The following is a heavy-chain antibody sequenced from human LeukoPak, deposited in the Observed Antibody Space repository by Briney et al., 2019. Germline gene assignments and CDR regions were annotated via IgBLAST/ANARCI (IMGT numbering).Heavy chain of an antibody. D-gene: IGHD3-3*01. CDR2: ISGSGGST. J-gene: IGHJ4*02. V-gene: IGHV3-23*01. CDR1: GFTFSSYG. CDR3: AKNTYLYDFWSGPQYYFDY. Sequence: GGSLRLSCAASGFTFSSYGMSWVRQAPGKGLEWVSAISGSGGSTYYADSVKGRFTISRDNSKNTLYLQMNSLRAEDTAVYYCAKNTYLYDFWSGPQYYFDYWGQGTLVTVSS.